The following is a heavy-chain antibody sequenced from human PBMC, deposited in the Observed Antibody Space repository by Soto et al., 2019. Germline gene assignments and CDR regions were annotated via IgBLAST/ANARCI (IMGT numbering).Heavy chain of an antibody. CDR3: ATYDSSSWDLYYFDY. J-gene: IGHJ4*02. D-gene: IGHD6-13*01. V-gene: IGHV1-24*01. CDR1: GYTLTELS. CDR2: FDPEDGET. Sequence: QVQLVQSGAEVKKPGASVKVSCKVSGYTLTELSMHWVRQAPGQGLERMGGFDPEDGETIYAQKFQGRVTMTEDTSTYTAYMELSSLRSEDTAVYYCATYDSSSWDLYYFDYWGQGTLVTVSS.